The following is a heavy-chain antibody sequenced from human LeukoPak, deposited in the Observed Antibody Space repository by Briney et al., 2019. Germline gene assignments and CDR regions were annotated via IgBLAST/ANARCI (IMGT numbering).Heavy chain of an antibody. CDR2: IKQDGSEK. V-gene: IGHV3-7*01. J-gene: IGHJ4*02. CDR1: GFTFSSHW. D-gene: IGHD5-18*01. Sequence: GGSLRLSCAASGFTFSSHWMSWVRQAPGKGLEWVANIKQDGSEKYYVDSVKGRFTISRDNAKNSLYLQMNSLRAEDTAVYYCARSYTAMVRPLDYWGQGTLVTVSS. CDR3: ARSYTAMVRPLDY.